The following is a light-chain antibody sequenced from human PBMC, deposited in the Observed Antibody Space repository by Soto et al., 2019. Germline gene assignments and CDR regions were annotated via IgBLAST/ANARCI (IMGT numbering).Light chain of an antibody. Sequence: QSALTQPASVSGSPGQSITISCTGTSSDVGGYNSVSWYQQYPGKAPKLIIYKVTNRPSGVSDRFSGSKSGRTASLTISGLQTEDESTYYCSSYTITSTLIFGGGTKLTVL. J-gene: IGLJ2*01. V-gene: IGLV2-14*03. CDR3: SSYTITSTLI. CDR2: KVT. CDR1: SSDVGGYNS.